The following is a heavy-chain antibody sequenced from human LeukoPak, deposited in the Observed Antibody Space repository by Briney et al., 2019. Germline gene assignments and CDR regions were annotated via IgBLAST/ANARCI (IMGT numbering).Heavy chain of an antibody. Sequence: PVGSLRLSCAASGFTFSSYGMHWVRQAPGKGLEWVAVISYDGSNKYYAGSVKGRFTISRDNSKNTLYLQTNSLRGEDTAVYYCASEGIAAAADIWGQGTMVTVSS. CDR3: ASEGIAAAADI. CDR2: ISYDGSNK. V-gene: IGHV3-30*03. J-gene: IGHJ3*02. CDR1: GFTFSSYG. D-gene: IGHD6-13*01.